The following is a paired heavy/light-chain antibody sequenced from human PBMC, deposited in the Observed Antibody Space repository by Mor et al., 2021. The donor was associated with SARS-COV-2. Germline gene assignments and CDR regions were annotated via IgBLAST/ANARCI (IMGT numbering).Heavy chain of an antibody. CDR3: ARGYYDILPDFHTYYFDY. CDR1: GYTFSSYD. CDR2: MNPNGGNT. V-gene: IGHV1-8*01. D-gene: IGHD3-9*01. J-gene: IGHJ4*02. Sequence: QVHLMQSGAEVKKPGASVKVSCKASGYTFSSYDINWVRQATGQGLEWMGWMNPNGGNTGYAQKFQGRVTMTRNTSITTAYLELSSLRSEDTAVYYCARGYYDILPDFHTYYFDYWGQGSLVTVSS.
Light chain of an antibody. CDR2: WAS. Sequence: DIVMTQSPDSLAVSLGERATINCKSSQSVLYDSNNNIAWYQQKPGLPPNLLIYWASARESGVPDRFSGSGSGTDFTLTISSLQAEDVAVYYCQQYYSIPYTFGQGTKLEIK. CDR1: QSVLYDSNNN. J-gene: IGKJ2*01. V-gene: IGKV4-1*01. CDR3: QQYYSIPYT.